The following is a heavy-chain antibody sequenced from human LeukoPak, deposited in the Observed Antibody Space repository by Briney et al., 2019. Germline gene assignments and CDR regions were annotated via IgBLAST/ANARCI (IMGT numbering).Heavy chain of an antibody. CDR1: GGSIRGSYYY. D-gene: IGHD3-22*01. CDR3: ARQGITMIVVY. CDR2: IYYSGST. J-gene: IGHJ4*02. Sequence: TSETLSLTCTVSGGSIRGSYYYWGWIRQPPGKGLEWIGTIYYSGSTYYNPSLKSRVTISVDTSKNQFSLKLSSVTAADTAVYYCARQGITMIVVYWGQGTLVTVSS. V-gene: IGHV4-39*01.